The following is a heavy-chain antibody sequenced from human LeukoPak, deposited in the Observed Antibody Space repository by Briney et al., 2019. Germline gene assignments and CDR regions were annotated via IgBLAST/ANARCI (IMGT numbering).Heavy chain of an antibody. CDR1: GDSISSYY. V-gene: IGHV4-59*01. CDR3: ARTTMVRGTYYMDV. J-gene: IGHJ6*03. D-gene: IGHD3-10*01. Sequence: KSSETLSPTCTVSGDSISSYYWSWIRQPPGKGLEWIGYIYYSGSTNYNPSLKSRVTISVDTSKNQFSLKLSSVTAADTAVYYCARTTMVRGTYYMDVWGKGTTVTISS. CDR2: IYYSGST.